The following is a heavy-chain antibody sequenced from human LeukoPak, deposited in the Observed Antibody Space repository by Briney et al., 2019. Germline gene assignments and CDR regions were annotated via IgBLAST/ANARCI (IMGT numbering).Heavy chain of an antibody. CDR1: GGSFSGYY. Sequence: SETLSLTCAVYGGSFSGYYWSWIRQPPGKGLEWIGEINHSGSTNYNPSLKSRVTISVDTFKNQFSLKLSSVTAADTAVYYCARQYYYDSSGSRDAFDIWGQGTMVTVSS. J-gene: IGHJ3*02. CDR2: INHSGST. V-gene: IGHV4-34*01. D-gene: IGHD3-22*01. CDR3: ARQYYYDSSGSRDAFDI.